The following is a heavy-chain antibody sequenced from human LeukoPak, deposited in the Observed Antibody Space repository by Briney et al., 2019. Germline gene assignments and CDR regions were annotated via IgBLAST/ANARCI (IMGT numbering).Heavy chain of an antibody. J-gene: IGHJ4*02. Sequence: GGSLRLSCAASGFTFNSYSMNWVRQAPGKGLEWVSSISSSSSYIYYADSVKGRFTISRDNAKNSLYLQMNSLRAEDTAVYYCARELLGYGDRDGYWGQGTLVTVSS. V-gene: IGHV3-21*01. D-gene: IGHD4-17*01. CDR3: ARELLGYGDRDGY. CDR1: GFTFNSYS. CDR2: ISSSSSYI.